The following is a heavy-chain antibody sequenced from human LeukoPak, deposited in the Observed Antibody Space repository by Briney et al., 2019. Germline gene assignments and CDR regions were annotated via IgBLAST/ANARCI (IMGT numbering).Heavy chain of an antibody. Sequence: GASVKVSCKASGGTFSSYPFTWRRQAPGQGLEGRGEITPIFGAANYAQTFQGRVTITADESTSTVFMELSSLRSDDTAFYYCARTSRVASTSGLNYWGQGTLVTVSS. CDR3: ARTSRVASTSGLNY. CDR2: ITPIFGAA. D-gene: IGHD4-23*01. V-gene: IGHV1-69*13. J-gene: IGHJ4*02. CDR1: GGTFSSYP.